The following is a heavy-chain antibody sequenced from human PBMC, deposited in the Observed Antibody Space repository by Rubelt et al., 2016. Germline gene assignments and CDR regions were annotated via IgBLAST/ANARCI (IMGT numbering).Heavy chain of an antibody. Sequence: QVQLVESGGGVVQPGRSLRLSCAASGFTFSSYGMHWVRQAPGKGLEWVAVIWYDGSNKYFADSVKGRFTISRDNSKNTLYLQMNGLRAEDTAVYYCARTYYDFWSGVNEGTFDYWGQGTLVTVSS. D-gene: IGHD3-3*01. CDR3: ARTYYDFWSGVNEGTFDY. CDR2: IWYDGSNK. J-gene: IGHJ4*02. V-gene: IGHV3-33*01. CDR1: GFTFSSYG.